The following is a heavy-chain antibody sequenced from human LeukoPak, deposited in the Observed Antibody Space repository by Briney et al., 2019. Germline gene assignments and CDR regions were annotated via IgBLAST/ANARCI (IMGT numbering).Heavy chain of an antibody. CDR1: GGSLSDYY. V-gene: IGHV4-59*01. D-gene: IGHD4-17*01. Sequence: PSETLSLTCTVSGGSLSDYYWSWVRQPAGKGLEWIGFIYYSGNTKYNPSLKSRVTISVDTSKNQYSLKLSSVTAADTAVYDGARDLDRGLIGGFGPWGQGTLVTVSS. CDR3: ARDLDRGLIGGFGP. CDR2: IYYSGNT. J-gene: IGHJ5*02.